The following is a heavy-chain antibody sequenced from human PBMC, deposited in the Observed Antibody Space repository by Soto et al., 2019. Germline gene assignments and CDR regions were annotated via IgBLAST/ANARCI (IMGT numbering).Heavy chain of an antibody. J-gene: IGHJ4*02. CDR3: ARFGEFIFYY. CDR2: IYYSGGT. D-gene: IGHD3-10*01. CDR1: GGSISSYY. Sequence: SETLSLTCTVSGGSISSYYWSWIRQPPGKGLEWIGYIYYSGGTNYNPSLKSRVTISVDTSKNQFSLKLSSVTAADTAVYYCARFGEFIFYYWGQGTLVTVSS. V-gene: IGHV4-59*08.